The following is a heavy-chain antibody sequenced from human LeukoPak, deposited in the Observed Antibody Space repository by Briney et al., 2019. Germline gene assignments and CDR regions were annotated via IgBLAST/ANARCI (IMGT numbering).Heavy chain of an antibody. Sequence: ASVKVSCKASGGTFSSYAISWVRQAPGQGLEWMGRIIPILGIANYAQKFQGRVTITADKSTSTAYMELSSLRSEDTAVYYCARERSGYSYGQNFDYWGQGTLVTVSS. D-gene: IGHD5-18*01. CDR2: IIPILGIA. J-gene: IGHJ4*02. CDR3: ARERSGYSYGQNFDY. V-gene: IGHV1-69*04. CDR1: GGTFSSYA.